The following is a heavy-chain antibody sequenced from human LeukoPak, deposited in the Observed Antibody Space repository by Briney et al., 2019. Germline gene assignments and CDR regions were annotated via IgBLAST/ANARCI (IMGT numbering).Heavy chain of an antibody. CDR2: ISSTSSYI. J-gene: IGHJ6*03. CDR3: ARDFASSRGGNSYSYMDV. D-gene: IGHD3-16*01. Sequence: GGSLRLSCAASGLTFSTYTMNWVRQAPGKGLEWVSSISSTSSYIYYADSVKGRFTISRDNAKNSLYLQMNNLKAEDTAAYYCARDFASSRGGNSYSYMDVWGKGTTVTVSS. V-gene: IGHV3-21*01. CDR1: GLTFSTYT.